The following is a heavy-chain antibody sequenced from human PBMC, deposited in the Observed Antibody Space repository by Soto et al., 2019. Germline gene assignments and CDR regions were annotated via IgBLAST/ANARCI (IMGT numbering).Heavy chain of an antibody. CDR1: GFTFSRYA. CDR3: AKDYMGLYYYYYGMDV. J-gene: IGHJ6*02. Sequence: EVQLLESGGGLVQPGGSLRLPCAASGFTFSRYAMSWVRQAPGKGLEWVLAISGSGGSTYYADSVKGRFTISRDNSKNTLYLQMNSLRAEDTAVYYCAKDYMGLYYYYYGMDVWGQGTTVTVSS. V-gene: IGHV3-23*01. CDR2: ISGSGGST. D-gene: IGHD1-26*01.